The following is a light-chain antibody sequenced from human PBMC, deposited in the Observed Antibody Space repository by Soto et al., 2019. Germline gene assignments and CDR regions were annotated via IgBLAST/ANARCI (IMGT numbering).Light chain of an antibody. CDR2: NVY. J-gene: IGLJ1*01. Sequence: QSALTQPASVSGSPGQSITIFCTGTSSDIGIYNFVSWYQQHPGKAPKLMIYNVYSRPSGVSSRFSGSKSGNTASLTISWLQAEDEADYYCNSYTSASTYVSGNGTRVTVL. CDR1: SSDIGIYNF. CDR3: NSYTSASTYV. V-gene: IGLV2-14*03.